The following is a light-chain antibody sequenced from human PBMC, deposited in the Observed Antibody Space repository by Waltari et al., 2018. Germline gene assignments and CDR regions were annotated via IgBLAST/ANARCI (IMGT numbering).Light chain of an antibody. CDR3: QKYNNALFA. V-gene: IGKV1-27*01. Sequence: DIQMTQSPSSLSASVGDRVTITCRASQGISNYLAWYQQQPGKVPKRLIYAASTLQSGVPSLFIGGGSGTDFTLTISSLQPEDVATYYCQKYNNALFAFGPGTKVDIK. J-gene: IGKJ3*01. CDR1: QGISNY. CDR2: AAS.